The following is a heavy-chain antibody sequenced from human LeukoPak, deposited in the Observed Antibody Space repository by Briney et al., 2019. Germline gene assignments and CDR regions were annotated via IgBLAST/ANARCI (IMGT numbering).Heavy chain of an antibody. V-gene: IGHV4-61*02. CDR2: IYTSGST. CDR1: SGSISSGSYY. J-gene: IGHJ5*02. Sequence: SSQTLSLTCTVSSGSISSGSYYWSWIRQPAGKELKWIGRIYTSGSTDYNPSLRSRVTISLDTSKNHFSLQLSSVTAADTAVYYCARGVSQVRGMWFDPWGQGTLVTVSS. D-gene: IGHD3-10*01. CDR3: ARGVSQVRGMWFDP.